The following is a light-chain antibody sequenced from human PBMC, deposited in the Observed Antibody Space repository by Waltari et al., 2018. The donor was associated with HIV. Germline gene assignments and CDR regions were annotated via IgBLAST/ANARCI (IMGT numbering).Light chain of an antibody. CDR3: SSYAGSNNLV. V-gene: IGLV2-8*01. Sequence: QSALTHPPSASGSPGQSVTISCTGTSSDVGGYNYVSWYQQHPGKAPHLMIYKVSKRPSGVPDRFSGSKSGNTASLTVSGLQAEDEADYYCSSYAGSNNLVFGGGTKLTVL. CDR2: KVS. J-gene: IGLJ2*01. CDR1: SSDVGGYNY.